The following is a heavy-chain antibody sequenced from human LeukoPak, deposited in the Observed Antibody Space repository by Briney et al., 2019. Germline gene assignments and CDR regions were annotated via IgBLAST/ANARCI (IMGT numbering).Heavy chain of an antibody. V-gene: IGHV1-46*01. CDR1: GGTFISYA. D-gene: IGHD3-22*01. CDR2: INPTGGST. Sequence: ASVKVSCKASGGTFISYAISWVRQAPGQGLEWMGIINPTGGSTSYAQKFQGRVTMTRDTSTSTVYMELSSLRSEDTALYYCARDDARYYDSSGYPYNAFDIWGQGTMVTVSS. CDR3: ARDDARYYDSSGYPYNAFDI. J-gene: IGHJ3*02.